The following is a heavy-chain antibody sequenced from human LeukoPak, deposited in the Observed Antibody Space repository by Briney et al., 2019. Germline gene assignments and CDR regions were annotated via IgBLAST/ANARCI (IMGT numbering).Heavy chain of an antibody. CDR1: GYTLTELS. J-gene: IGHJ5*01. D-gene: IGHD3-10*01. V-gene: IGHV1-24*01. CDR2: FDPEDGET. CDR3: AVAYGSGRINWFDP. Sequence: ASVKVSCKVSGYTLTELSMHWVRQAPGEGLEWMGGFDPEDGETIYAQKFQGRVTMTEDTSTDTAYMELSSLRSEDTAVYYCAVAYGSGRINWFDPWGQGTLVTVSS.